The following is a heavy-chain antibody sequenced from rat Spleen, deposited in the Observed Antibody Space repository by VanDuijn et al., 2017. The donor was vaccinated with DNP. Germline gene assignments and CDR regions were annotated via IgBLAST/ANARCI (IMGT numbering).Heavy chain of an antibody. J-gene: IGHJ2*01. CDR3: ARWSDYFDY. V-gene: IGHV3-4*01. Sequence: ELQLQESGPGLVKPSESFSLTCSVTGYTINSGYDWSWIRKFPGNKMEWVGHINYSGGTSYNPSLQSRISITRDTSKNQFFLHLNSVTTEDTATYYCARWSDYFDYWGQGVMVTVSS. CDR1: GYTINSGYD. CDR2: INYSGGT.